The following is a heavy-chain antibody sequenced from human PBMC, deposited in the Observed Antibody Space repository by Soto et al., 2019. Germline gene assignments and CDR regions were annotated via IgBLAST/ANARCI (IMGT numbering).Heavy chain of an antibody. V-gene: IGHV4-59*01. CDR3: ACSSGLFDYYYYGMDV. D-gene: IGHD6-19*01. Sequence: SETLSLTCTVSGGSISSYYWSWIRQPPGKGLEWIGYIYYSGSTNYNPSLKSRVTISVDTSKNQFSLKLSSVTAADTAVYYCACSSGLFDYYYYGMDVWGQGTTVTVSS. CDR2: IYYSGST. CDR1: GGSISSYY. J-gene: IGHJ6*02.